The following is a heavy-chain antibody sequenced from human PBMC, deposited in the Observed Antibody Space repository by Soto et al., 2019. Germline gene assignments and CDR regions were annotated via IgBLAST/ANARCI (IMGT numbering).Heavy chain of an antibody. V-gene: IGHV1-3*01. D-gene: IGHD3-10*01. J-gene: IGHJ3*02. Sequence: QVQLVQSGAEVKKPGASVKVSCKASGYTFTSYTMHWVRQAPGQRLEWMGWINAGNGNTKYSQKFQGRVTITRDTSASTAYRELSSLRSEDTAVYYCAGGLTMVRGVILDAFDIWGQGTMVTVSS. CDR3: AGGLTMVRGVILDAFDI. CDR1: GYTFTSYT. CDR2: INAGNGNT.